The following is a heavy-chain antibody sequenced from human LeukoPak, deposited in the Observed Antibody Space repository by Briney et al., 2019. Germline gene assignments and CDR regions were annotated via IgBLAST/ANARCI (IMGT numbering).Heavy chain of an antibody. V-gene: IGHV4-61*02. D-gene: IGHD3-10*01. J-gene: IGHJ4*02. CDR3: ARAGDMYYGYARFDY. CDR2: ISSSGST. CDR1: GDSISSGDYY. Sequence: SETLSLTCTVSGDSISSGDYYWSWIRQPAGKGLEWIGRISSSGSTNYNPSLKSRVTISVDTSKNQFSLKLSSVTAADTAVYYCARAGDMYYGYARFDYWGQGTLVTVSS.